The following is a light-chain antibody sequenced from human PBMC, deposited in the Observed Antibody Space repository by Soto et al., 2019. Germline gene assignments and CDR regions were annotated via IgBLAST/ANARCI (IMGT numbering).Light chain of an antibody. V-gene: IGKV3-15*01. Sequence: MTQSQATPSVSPGERATLSCKASQSVSSNLALFQQKPCQAPSLLICDASTRATGIPARFSGSGSGTEFTPTISSLQSDDCAVYYCKQYGNWPRTFGQGTKVEIK. J-gene: IGKJ1*01. CDR2: DAS. CDR1: QSVSSN. CDR3: KQYGNWPRT.